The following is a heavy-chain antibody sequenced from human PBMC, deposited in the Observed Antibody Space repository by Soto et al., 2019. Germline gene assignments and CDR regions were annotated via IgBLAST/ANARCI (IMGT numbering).Heavy chain of an antibody. D-gene: IGHD2-15*01. CDR3: ARDLRGYCSGGSCYEGV. Sequence: GASVKVSCKASGGTFSSYAISWVRQAPGQGLEWIGGIIPIFGTANYAQKFQGRVTITADESTSTAYMELSSLRSEDTAVYYCARDLRGYCSGGSCYEGVWGQGTLVTVS. V-gene: IGHV1-69*13. CDR2: IIPIFGTA. CDR1: GGTFSSYA. J-gene: IGHJ4*02.